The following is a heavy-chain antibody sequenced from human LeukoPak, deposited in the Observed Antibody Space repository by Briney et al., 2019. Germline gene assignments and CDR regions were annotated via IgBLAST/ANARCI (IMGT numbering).Heavy chain of an antibody. V-gene: IGHV4-31*03. CDR2: IYYSGST. CDR1: GGSISSGGYY. J-gene: IGHJ4*02. Sequence: SSETLSLTCTVSGGSISSGGYYWSWVRQHPGKGLEWIGYIYYSGSTYYNPSLKSRVTISVDTSKNQFSLKLSSVTAADTAVYYCARDKNAIGDSWGQGTLVTVSS. D-gene: IGHD2-8*01. CDR3: ARDKNAIGDS.